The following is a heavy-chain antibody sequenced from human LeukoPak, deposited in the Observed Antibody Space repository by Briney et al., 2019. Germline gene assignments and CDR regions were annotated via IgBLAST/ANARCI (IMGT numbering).Heavy chain of an antibody. CDR1: GGSISGYY. D-gene: IGHD2-15*01. Sequence: SETLSLTCAVSGGSISGYYWSWIRQPPGKGLELIGYIYYSGSTNYNPSLKIRVTISVYTSKNQFSLKLSSVTAADTAVYFCARNPGNGSGGSCYPRQFYYYMDVWGKGTKVTVSS. V-gene: IGHV4-59*01. CDR3: ARNPGNGSGGSCYPRQFYYYMDV. CDR2: IYYSGST. J-gene: IGHJ6*03.